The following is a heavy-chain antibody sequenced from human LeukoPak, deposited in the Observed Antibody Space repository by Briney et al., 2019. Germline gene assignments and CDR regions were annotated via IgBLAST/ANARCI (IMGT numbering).Heavy chain of an antibody. D-gene: IGHD6-19*01. J-gene: IGHJ4*02. CDR1: GFTFDDYA. CDR3: AKSPGIAVAGYFDY. CDR2: ISWNSGSI. V-gene: IGHV3-9*01. Sequence: GGSLTLSCSASGFTFDDYAMHWVRQAPGKGLEWVSGISWNSGSIGYADSVKDRFTISRDNAKNSLYLQMNNLRAEDTALYYCAKSPGIAVAGYFDYWGQGTLVTVSS.